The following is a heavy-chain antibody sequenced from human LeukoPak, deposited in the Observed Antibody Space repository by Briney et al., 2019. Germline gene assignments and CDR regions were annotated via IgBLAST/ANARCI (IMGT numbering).Heavy chain of an antibody. CDR2: IYYSGST. V-gene: IGHV4-59*08. D-gene: IGHD4-17*01. CDR1: GGSISNYY. Sequence: SETLSLTCTVSGGSISNYYWSWIRQPPEKGLEWIGYIYYSGSTNYNPSLKSRLTISVDTSKNQFSLKLSSVTAADAAVYYCARSYGDYITGAYAFDVWGQGTMVTVSS. J-gene: IGHJ3*01. CDR3: ARSYGDYITGAYAFDV.